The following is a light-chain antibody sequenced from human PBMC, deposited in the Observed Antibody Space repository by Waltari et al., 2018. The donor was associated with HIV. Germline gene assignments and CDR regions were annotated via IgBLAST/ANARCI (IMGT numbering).Light chain of an antibody. CDR3: QECVSSTWT. V-gene: IGKV3-20*01. Sequence: IVLTQSPDILSLSPGASATLSCRADRLVSLNYLAWYQQRPGQAPRLLVYNTSSRAVGVPDRFSATGSGTDFTLTVSRLEPEDFAVYYCQECVSSTWTFGLGTRVEVK. CDR1: RLVSLNY. CDR2: NTS. J-gene: IGKJ1*01.